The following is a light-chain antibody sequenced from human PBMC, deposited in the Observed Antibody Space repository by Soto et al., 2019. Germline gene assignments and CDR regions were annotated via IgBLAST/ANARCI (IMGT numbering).Light chain of an antibody. J-gene: IGKJ1*01. CDR3: QQRSNWPWT. CDR2: DAS. CDR1: QSVSSY. Sequence: EIVLTQSPSTLSLSPCEGATLSCRAGQSVSSYLAWYQQKPGQAPRLLIYDASNRATGIPARFSGSGSGTDFTLTISSLEPEDFAVYYCQQRSNWPWTFGQGTKVDIK. V-gene: IGKV3-11*01.